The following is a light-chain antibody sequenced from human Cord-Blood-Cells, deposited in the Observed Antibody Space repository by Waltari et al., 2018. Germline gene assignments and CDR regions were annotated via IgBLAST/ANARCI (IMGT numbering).Light chain of an antibody. Sequence: ITCRASQCISNYLPSYQQKPGKVPKLLIYAASTLQSGVPSRFSGSGSGTDFTLTISSLQPEDVATYYCQKYNSAPLTFGGGTKVEIK. J-gene: IGKJ4*01. CDR2: AAS. CDR3: QKYNSAPLT. V-gene: IGKV1-27*01. CDR1: QCISNY.